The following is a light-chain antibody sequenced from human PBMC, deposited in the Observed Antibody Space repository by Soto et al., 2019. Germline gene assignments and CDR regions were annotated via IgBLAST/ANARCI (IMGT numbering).Light chain of an antibody. CDR1: ETVNSR. CDR3: QQYNNWPPS. J-gene: IGKJ1*01. Sequence: ETVMAQSPATLSVSPWERATLSCRASETVNSRLVWYQQKLGQPPRPLIYDASIRATGIPDRFRGSGYGTEFTLTISSLQSEDFAIYYCQQYNNWPPSFGQGTKVDIK. V-gene: IGKV3-15*01. CDR2: DAS.